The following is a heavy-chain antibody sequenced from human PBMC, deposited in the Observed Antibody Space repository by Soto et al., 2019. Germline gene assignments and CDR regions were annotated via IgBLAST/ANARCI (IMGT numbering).Heavy chain of an antibody. CDR1: GGTFSSYA. Sequence: QVQLVQSGAEVKKPGSSVKVSCKASGGTFSSYAISWVRQAPGQGLEWKGGIIPIFGTANYAQQFQGRVTITADESTSTAYMELSSLRSEDTAVYYCARQVKETAMQYYYGMDVWGEGSTVTVSS. D-gene: IGHD5-18*01. J-gene: IGHJ6*04. V-gene: IGHV1-69*01. CDR3: ARQVKETAMQYYYGMDV. CDR2: IIPIFGTA.